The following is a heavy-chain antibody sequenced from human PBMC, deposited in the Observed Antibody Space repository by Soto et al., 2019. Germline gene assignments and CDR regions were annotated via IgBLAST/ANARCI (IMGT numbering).Heavy chain of an antibody. CDR2: IYYIGST. CDR3: ARGYSPALGAPWARVNSFDP. V-gene: IGHV4-59*01. J-gene: IGHJ5*02. CDR1: GGSMSNYY. D-gene: IGHD1-26*01. Sequence: QVQLQESGPGRVKASETLSLTCTVSGGSMSNYYWSWIRQPPGKGLEWIGYIYYIGSTNYNPSLKSRVTMSVDTSRNQLSLNLTSVTAADTAVYYCARGYSPALGAPWARVNSFDPWGQGTLVTVSS.